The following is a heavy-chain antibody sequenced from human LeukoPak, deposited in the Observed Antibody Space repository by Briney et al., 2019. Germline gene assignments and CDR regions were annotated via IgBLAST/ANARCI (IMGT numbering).Heavy chain of an antibody. Sequence: ASVKVSCKASGYTFTGYYMHWVRQAPGQGLEWMGWINPNSGGTNHAQKFQGRVTMTRDTSISTAYMELSRLRSDDTAVYYCARDWFGFGSGGSCYLDYWGQGTLVTVSS. J-gene: IGHJ4*02. CDR1: GYTFTGYY. CDR2: INPNSGGT. D-gene: IGHD2-15*01. V-gene: IGHV1-2*02. CDR3: ARDWFGFGSGGSCYLDY.